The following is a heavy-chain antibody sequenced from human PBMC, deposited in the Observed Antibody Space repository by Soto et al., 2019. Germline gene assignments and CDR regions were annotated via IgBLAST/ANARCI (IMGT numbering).Heavy chain of an antibody. Sequence: QVQLVESGGGVVQPGRSLRLSCAASGFTFSSYGMHWVRQAPGKGLEWVAVISYDGSNKYYADSVKGRFTISRDNSKNTLELQNNRLKSQEMACYYCAKEVTISSTPWGQGTLVTVSS. CDR3: AKEVTISSTP. V-gene: IGHV3-30*18. CDR2: ISYDGSNK. J-gene: IGHJ5*02. D-gene: IGHD3-3*01. CDR1: GFTFSSYG.